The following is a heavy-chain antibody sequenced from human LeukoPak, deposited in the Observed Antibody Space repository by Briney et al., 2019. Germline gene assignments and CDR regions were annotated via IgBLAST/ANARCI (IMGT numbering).Heavy chain of an antibody. CDR3: ATDSSSRDYGDYPNGY. Sequence: PGRSLRLSCAASGFTFSSYAMHWVRQAPGKGLEGVAVISYDGSNKYYADSVKGRFTISRDNSKNTLYLQMNSLRAEDTAVYYCATDSSSRDYGDYPNGYWGQGTLVTVSS. J-gene: IGHJ4*02. CDR1: GFTFSSYA. D-gene: IGHD4-17*01. CDR2: ISYDGSNK. V-gene: IGHV3-30-3*01.